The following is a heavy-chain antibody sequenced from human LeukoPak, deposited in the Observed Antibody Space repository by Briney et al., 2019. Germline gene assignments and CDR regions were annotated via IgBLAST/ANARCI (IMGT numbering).Heavy chain of an antibody. CDR1: GFTFSSNW. D-gene: IGHD4-23*01. Sequence: GGSLRLSCAASGFTFSSNWMHWVRQAPGKGLEWVSVIYSGGSTYYADSVKGRFTISRDNSKNTLYLQMNSLRAEDTAVYYCARDRDYGGNFDYWGQGTLVTVSS. CDR2: IYSGGST. J-gene: IGHJ4*02. CDR3: ARDRDYGGNFDY. V-gene: IGHV3-66*01.